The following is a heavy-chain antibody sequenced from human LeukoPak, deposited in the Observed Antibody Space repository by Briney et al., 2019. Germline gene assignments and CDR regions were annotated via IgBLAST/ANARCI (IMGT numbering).Heavy chain of an antibody. Sequence: GASVKVSRKASGYTFTSYYMHWARQAPGQGLEWMGIINPSGGSTSYAQKFQGRVTMTRDTSTSTVYMELSSLRSEDTAVYYCARRAGDYYDSSGYDFDYWGQGTLVTVSS. V-gene: IGHV1-46*01. CDR3: ARRAGDYYDSSGYDFDY. CDR2: INPSGGST. D-gene: IGHD3-22*01. CDR1: GYTFTSYY. J-gene: IGHJ4*02.